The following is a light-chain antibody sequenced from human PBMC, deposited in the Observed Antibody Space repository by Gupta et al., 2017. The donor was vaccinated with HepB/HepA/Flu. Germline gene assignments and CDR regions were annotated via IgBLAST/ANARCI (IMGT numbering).Light chain of an antibody. CDR1: QSFNSK. J-gene: IGKJ1*01. CDR2: QAS. CDR3: QQYYTYSWT. Sequence: DIQMTQYPSTMYASVGDRVTITCRASQSFNSKLAWYQQKPGKAPKLLIYQASNLESGVPSRFSGSGSGTEFTLTISILQTDDFATYYCQQYYTYSWTFGQGTKVEIK. V-gene: IGKV1-5*03.